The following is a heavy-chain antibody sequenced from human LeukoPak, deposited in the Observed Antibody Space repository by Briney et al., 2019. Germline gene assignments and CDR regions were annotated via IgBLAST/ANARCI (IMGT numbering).Heavy chain of an antibody. CDR2: IRRKGYGGTA. J-gene: IGHJ6*04. V-gene: IGHV3-49*04. CDR3: TRDHDFWSGPFDV. Sequence: SLTLSCTASGFTFGDYSLSWVRQAPGKGLEWVGFIRRKGYGGTAEYAPSVKGRFIISRDDSKSTAYLQMNSLKTEDTAVYYCTRDHDFWSGPFDVWGKGTTVTVSS. D-gene: IGHD3-3*01. CDR1: GFTFGDYS.